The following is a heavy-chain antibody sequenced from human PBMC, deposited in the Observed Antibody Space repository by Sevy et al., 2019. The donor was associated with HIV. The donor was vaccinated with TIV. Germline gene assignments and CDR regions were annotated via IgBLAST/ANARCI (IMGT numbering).Heavy chain of an antibody. Sequence: GGSLRLSCSASGFTFSSYAMHWVRQAPGKGLEYVSAISSNGGSTYYADSVKGRFTISRDNSKNTLYLQMSSLRAEDTAGYYCVKARLRLGELSLYYFDYWGQGTLVTVSS. V-gene: IGHV3-64D*06. J-gene: IGHJ4*02. CDR2: ISSNGGST. CDR3: VKARLRLGELSLYYFDY. CDR1: GFTFSSYA. D-gene: IGHD3-16*02.